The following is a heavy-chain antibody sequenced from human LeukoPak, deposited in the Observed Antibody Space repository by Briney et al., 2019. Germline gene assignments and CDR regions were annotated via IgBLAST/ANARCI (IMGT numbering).Heavy chain of an antibody. CDR3: ARVYSGYDYPFDF. CDR1: GGSVSSSSYY. D-gene: IGHD5-12*01. CDR2: IYYSGNT. Sequence: SETLSPTCTVSGGSVSSSSYYWGWIRQHPGKGLEWIGNIYYSGNTYYNPSLKSRVTISVDTSKNHFSLKLTSVTAADTAVYYCARVYSGYDYPFDFWGQGTLVTVSS. V-gene: IGHV4-39*02. J-gene: IGHJ4*02.